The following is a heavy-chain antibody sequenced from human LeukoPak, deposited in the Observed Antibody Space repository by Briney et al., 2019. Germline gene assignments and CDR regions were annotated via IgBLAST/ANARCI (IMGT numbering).Heavy chain of an antibody. CDR3: ATVYSGSYYD. J-gene: IGHJ4*02. D-gene: IGHD1-26*01. CDR2: IYFTGST. V-gene: IGHV4-59*12. CDR1: GDSISSYY. Sequence: SETLSLTCTVSGDSISSYYWSWIRQPPGKGLEWIGYIYFTGSTNYNPSLKSRVTISVDTSKNQFSLKLSSVTAADTAVYYCATVYSGSYYDWGQGTLVTVSS.